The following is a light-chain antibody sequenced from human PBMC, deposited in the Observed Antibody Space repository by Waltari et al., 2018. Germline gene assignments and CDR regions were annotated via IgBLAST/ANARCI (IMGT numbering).Light chain of an antibody. CDR2: GAS. V-gene: IGKV3-20*01. CDR3: HQYDDSPFT. CDR1: QSLGRNF. Sequence: EIVLPQSPGTLSLSLVERATLSCRASQSLGRNFLAWFQQKPGQAPRLLLFGASNRAPAIPDRFSGGGSGTDFTLTINRLDPEDFAVYYCHQYDDSPFTFGQGTKLEI. J-gene: IGKJ2*01.